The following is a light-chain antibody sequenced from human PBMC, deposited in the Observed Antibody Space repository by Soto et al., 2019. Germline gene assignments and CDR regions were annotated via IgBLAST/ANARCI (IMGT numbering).Light chain of an antibody. CDR3: QSLGTGIQV. Sequence: QLVLTQSPSASASLGASVKLTCTLSSGYSTYAIAWHQQQSGKGPRFLMKINYDGTHSKGDGFYDRFSGSSSGAERHLTISSLQSEDEADYYWQSLGTGIQVFGGGTKLTVL. CDR1: SGYSTYA. V-gene: IGLV4-69*01. J-gene: IGLJ3*02. CDR2: INYDGTH.